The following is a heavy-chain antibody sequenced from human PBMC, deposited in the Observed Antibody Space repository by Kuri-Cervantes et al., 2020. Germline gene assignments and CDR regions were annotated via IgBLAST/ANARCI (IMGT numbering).Heavy chain of an antibody. CDR3: ARLYYYGSSYYFDY. Sequence: ESLKISCTVSLHSISSGYYWGWIRQPPGKGLEWIGSIYNSGSTFYNPSLKSRVTISVDTSKNQFSLKLSSVTAADTAVYYCARLYYYGSSYYFDYWGQGTLVTVSS. D-gene: IGHD3-10*01. CDR1: LHSISSGYY. V-gene: IGHV4-38-2*02. J-gene: IGHJ4*02. CDR2: IYNSGST.